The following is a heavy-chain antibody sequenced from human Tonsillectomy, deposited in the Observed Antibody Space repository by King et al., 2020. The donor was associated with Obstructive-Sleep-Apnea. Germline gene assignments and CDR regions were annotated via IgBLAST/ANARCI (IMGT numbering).Heavy chain of an antibody. D-gene: IGHD7-27*01. CDR1: GFTFSNYS. CDR2: ISTRSSYI. Sequence: VQLVESGGGLVKPGGSLRISCAASGFTFSNYSMNWVRQAPGKGLEWVSSISTRSSYIYYADSVKGRFTISRDNAKKSLFLQMNSLRAEDTAVYYCARFHTWGDYYFDYWGQGTLVTVSS. J-gene: IGHJ4*02. V-gene: IGHV3-21*01. CDR3: ARFHTWGDYYFDY.